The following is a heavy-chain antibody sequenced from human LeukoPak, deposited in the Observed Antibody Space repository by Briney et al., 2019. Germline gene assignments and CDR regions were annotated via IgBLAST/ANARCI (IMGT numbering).Heavy chain of an antibody. CDR3: AKESPSMYYYDSSGYFDY. CDR2: ISGSGGST. J-gene: IGHJ4*02. CDR1: GFTFSSFG. Sequence: GGSLRLSCAASGFTFSSFGMSWVRQGPGKGLEWVSAISGSGGSTYYADSVKGRFTISRDNSKNTLYLQMNSLRAEDTAVYYCAKESPSMYYYDSSGYFDYWGQGTLVTVSS. D-gene: IGHD3-22*01. V-gene: IGHV3-23*01.